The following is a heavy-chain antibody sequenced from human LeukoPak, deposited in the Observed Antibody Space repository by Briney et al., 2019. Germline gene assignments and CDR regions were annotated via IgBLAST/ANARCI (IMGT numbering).Heavy chain of an antibody. CDR2: IYPSAGNT. V-gene: IGHV1-46*01. Sequence: GASVKVSCKASGYTFINYYMHWVRQAPGQGLEWMGIIYPSAGNTNYAQRFQGRVSMTRDTSTSTVYMELTSLRSEDTAVYYCAREGPSTYYFDEWGQGTLVTVSA. CDR3: AREGPSTYYFDE. CDR1: GYTFINYY. J-gene: IGHJ4*02.